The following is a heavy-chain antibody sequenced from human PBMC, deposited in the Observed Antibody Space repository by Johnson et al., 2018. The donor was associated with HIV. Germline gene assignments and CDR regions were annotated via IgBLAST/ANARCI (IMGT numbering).Heavy chain of an antibody. Sequence: VQLVESGGGLVQPGRSLRLSCAASGFTFINYWLHWVRQAPGKGLVWVSRMHADGKSTSYADSVKGRFTIPSDNAKNTLYTQMKSLRAEDTAVYNGSTGDIVVVVGAILLPLHDAFDIWGQGTMVTVSS. V-gene: IGHV3-74*02. CDR2: MHADGKST. CDR1: GFTFINYW. J-gene: IGHJ3*02. CDR3: STGDIVVVVGAILLPLHDAFDI. D-gene: IGHD2-15*01.